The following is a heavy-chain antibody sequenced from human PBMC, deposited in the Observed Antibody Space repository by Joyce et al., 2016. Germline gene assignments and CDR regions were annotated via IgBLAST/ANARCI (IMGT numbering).Heavy chain of an antibody. CDR3: ARAPRGPGYFDS. Sequence: QLLLQESGPGLVRTSQTLSLTCAVSGDSFTTGGYAWNWIRQPPGKGREWIGDIYHSGNTHFTPSPQSRVNISLDRSKSQFSLKLSSVTAADTAVYYCARAPRGPGYFDSWGQGTLVTVSS. V-gene: IGHV4-30-2*01. CDR1: GDSFTTGGYA. D-gene: IGHD3-10*01. J-gene: IGHJ4*02. CDR2: IYHSGNT.